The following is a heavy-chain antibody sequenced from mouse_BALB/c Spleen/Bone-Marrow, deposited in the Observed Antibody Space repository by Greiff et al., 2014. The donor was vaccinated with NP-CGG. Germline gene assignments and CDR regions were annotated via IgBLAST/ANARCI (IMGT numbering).Heavy chain of an antibody. CDR2: IDPANGDT. CDR3: TRPSLYYGSSYWYFDV. V-gene: IGHV14-3*02. J-gene: IGHJ1*01. Sequence: VHVKQSGSELVKPGASVKLSCAASGFNIKDTYMHWVKQRPEQGLEWIGRIDPANGDTKYDPKFQGKATITADTSSNTAYLQLSSLTSEDTAVYYCTRPSLYYGSSYWYFDVWGAGTTVTVSS. D-gene: IGHD1-1*01. CDR1: GFNIKDTY.